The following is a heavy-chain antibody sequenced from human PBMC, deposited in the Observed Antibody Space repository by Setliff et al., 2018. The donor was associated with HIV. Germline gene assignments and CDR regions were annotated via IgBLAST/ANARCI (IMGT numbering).Heavy chain of an antibody. CDR1: GITFSSYW. Sequence: PGGSLRLSCAGSGITFSSYWLSWVRQAPGKGLEWVATIKEDGSETYYVESVKGRFTISRGNAKNSLNLQMNNLRAEDTAIYYCAGSRGYFVQADWGQGTLVTVSS. CDR2: IKEDGSET. D-gene: IGHD3-22*01. J-gene: IGHJ4*02. V-gene: IGHV3-7*01. CDR3: AGSRGYFVQAD.